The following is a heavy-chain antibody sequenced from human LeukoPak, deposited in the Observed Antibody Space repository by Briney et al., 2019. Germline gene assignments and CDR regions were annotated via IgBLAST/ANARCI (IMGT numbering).Heavy chain of an antibody. D-gene: IGHD6-13*01. CDR3: AKGRRGSSYSVIDY. CDR1: GFTFSSSA. V-gene: IGHV3-23*01. J-gene: IGHJ4*02. Sequence: GGSLRLSCATSGFTFSSSAMNWVRQAPGKGLEWVSVISDSGVNTYYADSVKGRFTISRDNSKNTLYLQMNSLRAEDTALYHCAKGRRGSSYSVIDYWGQGILVTVSS. CDR2: ISDSGVNT.